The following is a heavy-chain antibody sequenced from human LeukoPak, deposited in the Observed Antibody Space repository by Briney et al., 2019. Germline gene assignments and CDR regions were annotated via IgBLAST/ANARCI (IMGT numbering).Heavy chain of an antibody. D-gene: IGHD3-10*01. CDR1: GFTVSSFL. CDR3: TRGRGSYGWFDP. V-gene: IGHV3-74*01. J-gene: IGHJ5*02. Sequence: GGSLRLSCAASGFTVSSFLMHWVRQAPGKGLVWVSRISSDGSNTYYADSVKGRFTISRDTAMNTLYLQMNSLRVEDTADYYCTRGRGSYGWFDPWGQGTQVTVSS. CDR2: ISSDGSNT.